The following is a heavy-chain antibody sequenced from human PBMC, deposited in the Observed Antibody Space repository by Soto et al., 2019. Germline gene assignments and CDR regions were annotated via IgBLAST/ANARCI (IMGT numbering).Heavy chain of an antibody. V-gene: IGHV5-51*01. D-gene: IGHD2-21*02. CDR2: IYPGDSDT. J-gene: IGHJ4*02. CDR1: GYSFTIYW. Sequence: GGSLKISCKGSGYSFTIYWIGWVRQMPGKGLEWMGIIYPGDSDTRYSPSFQGQVTISADKSISTAYLQWSSLKASDTAMYYCARLGGSILYCGGDCYSGPFHYWGQGTLVTVSS. CDR3: ARLGGSILYCGGDCYSGPFHY.